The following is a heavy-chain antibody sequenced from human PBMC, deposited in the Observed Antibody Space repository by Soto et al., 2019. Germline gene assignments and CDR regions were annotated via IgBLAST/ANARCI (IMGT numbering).Heavy chain of an antibody. Sequence: ETLSLTCTVSGGSISSYYWSWIRQPPGKGLEWIGYIYYSGSTNYNPSLKSRVTISVDTSKNQFSLKLSSVTAADTAVYYCARGGRRYCSSTSCPNWFDPWGPGALVTVSS. CDR1: GGSISSYY. CDR2: IYYSGST. D-gene: IGHD2-2*01. CDR3: ARGGRRYCSSTSCPNWFDP. J-gene: IGHJ5*02. V-gene: IGHV4-59*01.